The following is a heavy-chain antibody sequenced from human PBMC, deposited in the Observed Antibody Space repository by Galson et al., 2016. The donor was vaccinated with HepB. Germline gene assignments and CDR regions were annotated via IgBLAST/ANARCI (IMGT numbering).Heavy chain of an antibody. CDR3: ASWAVPGVFNSFDQ. Sequence: LTCNVSGGSIRTGDHYWSWVRQPPGRGLEWIGYIFTFGSTFYNPSLKSRFTISADTSKNQFLLRLSSVTAADTAVSYCASWAVPGVFNSFDQWGQGTLVTVAS. D-gene: IGHD3-10*01. CDR1: GGSIRTGDHY. V-gene: IGHV4-30-4*01. CDR2: IFTFGST. J-gene: IGHJ4*02.